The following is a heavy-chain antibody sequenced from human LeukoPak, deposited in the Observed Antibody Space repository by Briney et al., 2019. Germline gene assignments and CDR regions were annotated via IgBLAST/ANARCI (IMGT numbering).Heavy chain of an antibody. Sequence: PGGSLRLSCEASGVIVSTNYMSWVRQAPGKGLEWVAVIYRGGRTYYADSVKGRFTISRDNSKNTVYLQMDSLRAEDTAVYYCTRAGGMTTYMDVWGKGTTVTISS. D-gene: IGHD4-17*01. CDR1: GVIVSTNY. J-gene: IGHJ6*03. CDR3: TRAGGMTTYMDV. V-gene: IGHV3-53*01. CDR2: IYRGGRT.